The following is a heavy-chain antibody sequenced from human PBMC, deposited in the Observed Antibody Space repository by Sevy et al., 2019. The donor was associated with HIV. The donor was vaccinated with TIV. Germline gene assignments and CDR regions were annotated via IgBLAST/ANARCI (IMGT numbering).Heavy chain of an antibody. D-gene: IGHD3-22*01. J-gene: IGHJ4*02. Sequence: ASVKDSCRISRYSLNKFSMHWVRQAPGKGLEWMGSFDPEDGERIYAQKFQGRFSMTEDTSTDRAYMELSSLRPDDTAVYYCAITREYYSDTSGYFDYWGQGTLVTVSS. CDR3: AITREYYSDTSGYFDY. V-gene: IGHV1-24*01. CDR2: FDPEDGER. CDR1: RYSLNKFS.